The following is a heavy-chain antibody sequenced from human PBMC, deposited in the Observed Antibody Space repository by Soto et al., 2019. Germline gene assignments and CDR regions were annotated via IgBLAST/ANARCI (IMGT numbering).Heavy chain of an antibody. CDR2: IKQDGSEK. D-gene: IGHD1-1*01. CDR3: ARDQLDYYYYYCGMDV. Sequence: GGSLRLSCAASGFTFSSYWMSWVRQAPGKGLEWVANIKQDGSEKYYVDSVKGRFTISRDNAKNSLYLQMNSLRAEDTAVYYCARDQLDYYYYYCGMDVWGQGTTVTVSS. CDR1: GFTFSSYW. J-gene: IGHJ6*02. V-gene: IGHV3-7*01.